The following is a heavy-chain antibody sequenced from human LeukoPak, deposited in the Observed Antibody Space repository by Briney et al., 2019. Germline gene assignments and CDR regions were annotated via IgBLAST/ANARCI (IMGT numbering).Heavy chain of an antibody. CDR3: ARGRRSQQWLRYYYGMDV. V-gene: IGHV3-7*03. Sequence: GGSLRLSCAASGFTFSNYWMSWVRQAPGKGLEWVANIKQDGSEKYYVDSVKGRFTISRDNAKNSPYLQVNSLRAEDTAVYYCARGRRSQQWLRYYYGMDVWGKGTTVTVSS. CDR2: IKQDGSEK. D-gene: IGHD6-19*01. J-gene: IGHJ6*04. CDR1: GFTFSNYW.